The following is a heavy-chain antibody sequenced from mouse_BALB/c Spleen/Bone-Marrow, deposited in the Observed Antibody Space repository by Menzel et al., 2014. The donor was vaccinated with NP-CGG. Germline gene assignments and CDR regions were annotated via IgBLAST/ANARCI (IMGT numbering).Heavy chain of an antibody. CDR3: TREGDSPFAY. CDR1: GYTFTSYY. D-gene: IGHD2-13*01. CDR2: INPSNGGT. Sequence: QVQLQQSGAELVKPGASVKLSCKASGYTFTSYYMYWVKQRPGQGLEWIGEINPSNGGTNFNEKFKSKATLTVDKSSSTAYMQPSSLTPEDSAVYYCTREGDSPFAYWGQGTLVTVSA. J-gene: IGHJ3*01. V-gene: IGHV1S81*02.